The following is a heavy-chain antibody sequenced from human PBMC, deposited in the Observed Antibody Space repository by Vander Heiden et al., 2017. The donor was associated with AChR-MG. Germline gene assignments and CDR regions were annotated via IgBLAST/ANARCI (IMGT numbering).Heavy chain of an antibody. V-gene: IGHV1-69*06. Sequence: QVQLVQSGAEVKKPGSSVKVSCKASGGTFSSYAISWVRQAPGQGVEGMGGIIPIFGTANYAQKFQGRVTITADKSTSTAYMELSSLRSEDTAVYYCARGPKNYDFWSGYFLSGMDVWGQGTTVTVSS. CDR3: ARGPKNYDFWSGYFLSGMDV. J-gene: IGHJ6*02. CDR1: GGTFSSYA. CDR2: IIPIFGTA. D-gene: IGHD3-3*01.